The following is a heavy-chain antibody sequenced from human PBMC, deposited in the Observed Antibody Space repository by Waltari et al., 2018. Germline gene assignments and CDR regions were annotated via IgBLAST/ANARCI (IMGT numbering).Heavy chain of an antibody. V-gene: IGHV4-59*01. CDR2: IYYSGSN. CDR3: ARVSRMDGYGMDV. Sequence: QVQLQESGPGLVKPSETLSLTCTVSGGSISSYYWSWIRQPPGKGLEWIGYIYYSGSNNYNPALKSRVTISVDTSKNQFSLKLSSVTAADTAVYYCARVSRMDGYGMDVWGQGTTVTVSS. J-gene: IGHJ6*02. CDR1: GGSISSYY. D-gene: IGHD2-8*01.